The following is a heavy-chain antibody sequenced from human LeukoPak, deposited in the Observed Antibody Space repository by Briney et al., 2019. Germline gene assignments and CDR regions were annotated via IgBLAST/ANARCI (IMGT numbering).Heavy chain of an antibody. J-gene: IGHJ4*02. CDR1: GFTFSNYW. CDR3: ARDRGYSNFDY. V-gene: IGHV3-7*01. CDR2: MKEDGSEK. D-gene: IGHD4-11*01. Sequence: GGSLRLSCAASGFTFSNYWMSWVRQAPGKGLEWVANMKEDGSEKNYVDSVKGRFTISRDNAQDSLYLQMNSLRAEDTAVYHCARDRGYSNFDYWGQGTLVTVSS.